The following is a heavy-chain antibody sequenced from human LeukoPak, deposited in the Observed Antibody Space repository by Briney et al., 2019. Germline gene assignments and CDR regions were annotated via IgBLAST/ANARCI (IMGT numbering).Heavy chain of an antibody. J-gene: IGHJ4*02. V-gene: IGHV3-23*01. CDR3: AKDIAASGLPRIFDF. CDR1: GFTFDTYW. D-gene: IGHD6-13*01. Sequence: GGSLRLSCAASGFTFDTYWMSWVRQAPGKGLEWVSCVSGSGGRGATYYTDSVKGRFTISRDNAKNTMYLQMNSLSGEDTAIYYCAKDIAASGLPRIFDFWGQGTLVTVSS. CDR2: VSGSGGRGAT.